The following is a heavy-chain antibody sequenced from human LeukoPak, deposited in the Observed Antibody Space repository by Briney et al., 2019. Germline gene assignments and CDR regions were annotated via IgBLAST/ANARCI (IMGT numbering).Heavy chain of an antibody. V-gene: IGHV4-59*01. J-gene: IGHJ4*02. CDR3: ARDAGATAY. D-gene: IGHD4/OR15-4a*01. CDR1: GDSISTDY. CDR2: IHYSGST. Sequence: SETLSLTCTVSGDSISTDYWTWVRQPPGKGLEWIGYIHYSGSTSYNPSLKSRVTISVDTSKNQFSLKLTSVTSADTAVYYCARDAGATAYWGQGALVTVSS.